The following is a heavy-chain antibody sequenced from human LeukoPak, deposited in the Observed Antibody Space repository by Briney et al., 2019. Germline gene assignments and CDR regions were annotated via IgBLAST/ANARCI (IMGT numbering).Heavy chain of an antibody. D-gene: IGHD1-1*01. Sequence: GASVKVSCKASVYTFTSYDSNGVRQATGQGREWMGWMNPNSGNTGYAQKFQGRVIMTRKTSISTAYMELSRLRPEDTAVYYCAGESGKRYMDAWGKGTTVTVSS. CDR1: VYTFTSYD. CDR2: MNPNSGNT. J-gene: IGHJ6*03. V-gene: IGHV1-8*01. CDR3: AGESGKRYMDA.